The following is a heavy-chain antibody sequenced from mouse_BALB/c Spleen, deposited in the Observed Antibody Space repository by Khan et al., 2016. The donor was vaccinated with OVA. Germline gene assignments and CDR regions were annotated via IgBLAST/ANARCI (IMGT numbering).Heavy chain of an antibody. CDR3: ARAPYYCNSYAMDY. V-gene: IGHV3-2*02. Sequence: EVQLQESGPGLVKPSQSLSLTCTVTGYSITSDYAWNWIRQFPGNKLEWMGYISYSGSTSYNPSLKSRISITRDTSKNQFFRQLNSVTTEDTATYYCARAPYYCNSYAMDYWGQGTSVTVSS. J-gene: IGHJ4*01. D-gene: IGHD2-10*01. CDR2: ISYSGST. CDR1: GYSITSDYA.